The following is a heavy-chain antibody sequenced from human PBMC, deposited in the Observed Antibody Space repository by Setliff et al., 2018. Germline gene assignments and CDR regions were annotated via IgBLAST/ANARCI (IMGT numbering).Heavy chain of an antibody. J-gene: IGHJ6*03. D-gene: IGHD5-18*01. V-gene: IGHV1-69*13. Sequence: SVKVSCKASGGTFSNYGISWVRQAPGQGLEWMGGTIPMFRTTNYAQEFQGRVTIIADESTSTAYMELSSLRFEDTAVYYCAREGVDTRSSTDYRYYMDLWGKGTTVTVSS. CDR3: AREGVDTRSSTDYRYYMDL. CDR1: GGTFSNYG. CDR2: TIPMFRTT.